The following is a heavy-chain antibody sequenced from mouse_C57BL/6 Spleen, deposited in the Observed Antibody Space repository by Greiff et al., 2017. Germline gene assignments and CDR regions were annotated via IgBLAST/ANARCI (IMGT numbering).Heavy chain of an antibody. CDR2: ISYDGSN. J-gene: IGHJ4*01. CDR3: AREEYYGSEDY. V-gene: IGHV3-6*01. Sequence: DVQLQESGPGLVKPSQSLSLTCSVTGSSITSGYYWNWIRQFPGNKLEWMGYISYDGSNNYNPSLTNLISITLDTPKNQFFLKWNSVTTEDTDTYDSAREEYYGSEDYWGQGTSVTVSS. D-gene: IGHD1-1*01. CDR1: GSSITSGYY.